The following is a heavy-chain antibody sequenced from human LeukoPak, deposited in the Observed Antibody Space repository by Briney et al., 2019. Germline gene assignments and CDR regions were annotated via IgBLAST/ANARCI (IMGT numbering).Heavy chain of an antibody. CDR2: ISGSGGST. J-gene: IGHJ4*02. D-gene: IGHD3-22*01. Sequence: GSLRLSCAASGFTFSSYAMSWVRQAPGKGLEWVSAISGSGGSTYYADSVKGRFTISRDNSKNTLYLQMNSLRAEDTAVYYCAKDPTGKYYYDSSGYYDYWGQGTLVTVSS. CDR1: GFTFSSYA. V-gene: IGHV3-23*01. CDR3: AKDPTGKYYYDSSGYYDY.